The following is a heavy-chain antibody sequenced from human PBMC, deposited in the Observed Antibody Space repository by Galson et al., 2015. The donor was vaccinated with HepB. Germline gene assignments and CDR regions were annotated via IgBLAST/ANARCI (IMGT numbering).Heavy chain of an antibody. CDR3: ARVARTDYDFWSGYYY. V-gene: IGHV4-31*03. J-gene: IGHJ4*02. Sequence: LSLTCTVSGGSISSGGYYWSWIRQHPGKGLEWIGYIYYSGSTYYNPSLKSRVTISVDTSKNQLSLKLSSVTAADTAVYYCARVARTDYDFWSGYYYWGQGTLVTVSS. D-gene: IGHD3-3*01. CDR2: IYYSGST. CDR1: GGSISSGGYY.